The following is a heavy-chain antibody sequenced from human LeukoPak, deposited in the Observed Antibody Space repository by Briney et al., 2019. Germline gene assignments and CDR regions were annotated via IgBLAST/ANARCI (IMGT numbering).Heavy chain of an antibody. CDR3: ARLPGYSYGMIDFDY. Sequence: PSETLSLTCTVSGGSISSSSYYWGWIRQPPGKRLEWIGSIYYSGSTYYNPSLKSRVTISVDTSKNQFSLKLSSVTAADTAVYYCARLPGYSYGMIDFDYWGQGTLVTVSS. CDR1: GGSISSSSYY. J-gene: IGHJ4*02. V-gene: IGHV4-39*01. CDR2: IYYSGST. D-gene: IGHD5-18*01.